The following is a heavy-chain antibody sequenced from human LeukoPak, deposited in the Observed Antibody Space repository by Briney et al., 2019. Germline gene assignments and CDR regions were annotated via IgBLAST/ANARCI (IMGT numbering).Heavy chain of an antibody. D-gene: IGHD1-1*01. CDR3: AGGPAVEGNDQGC. V-gene: IGHV3-53*01. CDR2: IYSGGST. Sequence: AGSLRLSCAASGFTVSSDYMSWVRQAPGKGLEWVSVIYSGGSTYYADSVKGRFTISRDNSKNTLYLQMNSLRAEDTAVYYCAGGPAVEGNDQGCGGQGTLVTVSS. J-gene: IGHJ4*02. CDR1: GFTVSSDY.